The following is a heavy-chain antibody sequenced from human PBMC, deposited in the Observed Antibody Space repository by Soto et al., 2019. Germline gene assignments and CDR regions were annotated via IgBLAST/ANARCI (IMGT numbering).Heavy chain of an antibody. CDR3: ARQLAGSWDGFDM. J-gene: IGHJ3*02. CDR1: EDSISRSSPY. CDR2: IYYSGST. V-gene: IGHV4-39*01. Sequence: TLSLTRSVSEDSISRSSPYQGRNRQPPGKGLEWIGSIYYSGSTYYNPSLERRVTISIDTSKNQFSLKLSSMTAADTAVYNCARQLAGSWDGFDMWGQGTMVTVS. D-gene: IGHD6-19*01.